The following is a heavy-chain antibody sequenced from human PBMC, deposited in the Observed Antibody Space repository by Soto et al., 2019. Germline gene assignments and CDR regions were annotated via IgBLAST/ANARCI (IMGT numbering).Heavy chain of an antibody. V-gene: IGHV4-30-4*01. CDR1: GGSISSGDYY. Sequence: SETLSVTCTVSGGSISSGDYYWSWIRQPPGKGLEWIGYIYYSGSTYYNPSLKSRVTISVDTSKNQFSPKLSSVTAADTAVYYCARDGRIVLVPAAIGYYYYGMDVWGQGTTVTVSS. CDR3: ARDGRIVLVPAAIGYYYYGMDV. J-gene: IGHJ6*02. CDR2: IYYSGST. D-gene: IGHD2-2*01.